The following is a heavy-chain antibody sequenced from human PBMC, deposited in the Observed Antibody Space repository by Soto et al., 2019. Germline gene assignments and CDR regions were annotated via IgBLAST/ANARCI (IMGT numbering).Heavy chain of an antibody. CDR3: AKNLCMFGSGSCYFDF. CDR2: ISDSAGST. Sequence: PGGSLRLSCAASGFTFPTYVVSWVRQAPGKGLEWVASISDSAGSTYYADSVKGRFTTSRDNSKTTLHLQMNSLRVDDTAVYYCAKNLCMFGSGSCYFDFWGQGTLVTVSS. J-gene: IGHJ4*02. CDR1: GFTFPTYV. D-gene: IGHD6-19*01. V-gene: IGHV3-23*01.